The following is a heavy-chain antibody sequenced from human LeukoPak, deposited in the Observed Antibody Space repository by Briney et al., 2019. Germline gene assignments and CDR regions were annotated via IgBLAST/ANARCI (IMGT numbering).Heavy chain of an antibody. J-gene: IGHJ4*02. V-gene: IGHV3-30*02. CDR3: AKDYTYSSSWYLDY. Sequence: GGSLRLSCAASGFTFSSYGMHWVRQAPGMGLEWVAFIRYDGSNKYYADSVKGRFTISRDNSKNTLYLQMNSLRAEDTAVYYCAKDYTYSSSWYLDYWGQGTLVTVSS. D-gene: IGHD6-13*01. CDR1: GFTFSSYG. CDR2: IRYDGSNK.